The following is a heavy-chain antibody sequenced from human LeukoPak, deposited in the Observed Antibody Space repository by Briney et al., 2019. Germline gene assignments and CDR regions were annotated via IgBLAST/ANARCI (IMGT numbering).Heavy chain of an antibody. V-gene: IGHV3-30*02. CDR3: AKDMGAVAGVFDY. CDR1: GFTFSSYG. J-gene: IGHJ4*02. CDR2: IRYDGSNK. D-gene: IGHD6-19*01. Sequence: GGSLRLSCAASGFTFSSYGMHWVRQAPGKGLEWVAFIRYDGSNKYYADSVKGRFTISRDNAKNSLYLQMNSLRAEDTALYYCAKDMGAVAGVFDYWGQGTLVTVSS.